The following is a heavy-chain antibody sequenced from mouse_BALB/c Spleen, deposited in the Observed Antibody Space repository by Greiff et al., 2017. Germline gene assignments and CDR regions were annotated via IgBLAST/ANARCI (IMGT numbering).Heavy chain of an antibody. CDR1: GYTFTSYW. D-gene: IGHD1-1*02. Sequence: QVQLQQPGAELVKPGASVKLSCKASGYTFTSYWMHWVKQRPGQGLEWIGEINPSNGRTNYNEKFKGKATLTVDKSSSTAYMQLSSLTSEDSAVYDCARSGGSYWLAYWGQGTLVTVSA. J-gene: IGHJ3*01. V-gene: IGHV1S81*02. CDR3: ARSGGSYWLAY. CDR2: INPSNGRT.